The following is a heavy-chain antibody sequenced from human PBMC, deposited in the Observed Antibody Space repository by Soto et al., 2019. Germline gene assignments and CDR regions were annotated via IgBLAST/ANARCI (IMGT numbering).Heavy chain of an antibody. V-gene: IGHV3-23*01. J-gene: IGHJ6*02. CDR1: GFTFSRNT. CDR2: ISGGGGST. Sequence: EVQLLESGGGFVQPGGSLRLSCAASGFTFSRNTMTWVRQAPGKGLEWVSGISGGGGSTYYADSVEGRFTISRDNSKNMLYLQMNSLRVEDTAVYYCTRERRDESYYYYGMDVWGQGTTVTVSS. CDR3: TRERRDESYYYYGMDV.